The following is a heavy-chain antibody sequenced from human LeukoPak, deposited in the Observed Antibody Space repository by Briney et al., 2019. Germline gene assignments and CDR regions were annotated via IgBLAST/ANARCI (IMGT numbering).Heavy chain of an antibody. V-gene: IGHV3-74*01. D-gene: IGHD3-10*01. CDR1: GFTFSSYW. J-gene: IGHJ4*02. Sequence: GGSLRLSCAASGFTFSSYWMHWVRQAPGKGLVWVSHINGDGSSTTYADSVKGRFTISRDNSKNTLYLQMNSLRAEDTAVYYCARPYMMVRGVTPFDYWGQGTLVTVSS. CDR2: INGDGSST. CDR3: ARPYMMVRGVTPFDY.